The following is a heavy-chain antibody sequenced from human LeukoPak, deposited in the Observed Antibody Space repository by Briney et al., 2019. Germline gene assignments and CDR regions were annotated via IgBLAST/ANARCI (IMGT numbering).Heavy chain of an antibody. D-gene: IGHD5-18*01. V-gene: IGHV3-33*01. J-gene: IGHJ4*02. CDR3: ARDQRGFSYSKYYFDY. CDR1: GFSFSSYG. Sequence: PGGSLRLSCAASGFSFSSYGMHCVRQAPGKGLEWVAVIWYDGTNKYYADSVKGRFTISRDNSKNTLYLQMNSLRAEDTAVYYCARDQRGFSYSKYYFDYWGQGTLVTVSS. CDR2: IWYDGTNK.